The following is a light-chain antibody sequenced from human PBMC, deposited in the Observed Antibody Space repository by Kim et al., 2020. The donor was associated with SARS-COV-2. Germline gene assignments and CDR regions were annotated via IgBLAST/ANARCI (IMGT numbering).Light chain of an antibody. Sequence: GSPGERATLSCRASQSVSSNLAWYQQKPGQAPRLLIYGASTRAAGIPARFSGSGSGTEFTLTFSSLQSEDFAVYYCQQYNNWPLTFGGGTKVDIK. V-gene: IGKV3D-15*01. J-gene: IGKJ4*01. CDR2: GAS. CDR3: QQYNNWPLT. CDR1: QSVSSN.